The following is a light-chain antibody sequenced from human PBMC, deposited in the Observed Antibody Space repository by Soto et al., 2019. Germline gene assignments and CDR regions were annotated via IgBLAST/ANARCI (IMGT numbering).Light chain of an antibody. V-gene: IGKV2-30*01. J-gene: IGKJ2*01. CDR2: KVS. CDR3: MQATHCYT. CDR1: QSLVYSDGYTD. Sequence: EVVMTQSPLSLPVTLGQPASISCRSSQSLVYSDGYTDLHWFQQRPGQSPRRLTDKVSNRDSGVPDRVSGSGSRTDITLKITRVEDEDVGVYYCMQATHCYTFGQGTKLEIK.